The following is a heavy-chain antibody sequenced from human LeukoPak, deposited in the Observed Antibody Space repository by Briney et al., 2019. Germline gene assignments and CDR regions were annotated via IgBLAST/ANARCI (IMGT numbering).Heavy chain of an antibody. CDR2: IGGGGKTT. V-gene: IGHV3-23*01. D-gene: IGHD3-22*01. CDR1: GDIFTSYA. J-gene: IGHJ1*01. CDR3: AKDFGDYYDSSGYPFQH. Sequence: GGSLRLSCVASGDIFTSYAINWVRQAPGKGLEWVSAIGGGGKTTYYADSVKGRFTVSRDNSKNAVFLQMNSLRVEDTAVYYCAKDFGDYYDSSGYPFQHWGQGTLVTVSS.